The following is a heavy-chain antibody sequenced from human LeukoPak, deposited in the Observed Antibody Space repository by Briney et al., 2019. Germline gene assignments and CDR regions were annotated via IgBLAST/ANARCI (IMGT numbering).Heavy chain of an antibody. Sequence: PSETLSLTCTVSGGSISSGSHYWSWIRQPAGKGLEWIGRIYTSGSTNYNPSLKSRVTISVDTSKNQFSLKLSSVTAADTAVYYCARVQRQYCSGGSCYSDQYYYYYGMDVWGQGTTVTVSS. V-gene: IGHV4-61*02. CDR1: GGSISSGSHY. D-gene: IGHD2-15*01. CDR3: ARVQRQYCSGGSCYSDQYYYYYGMDV. CDR2: IYTSGST. J-gene: IGHJ6*02.